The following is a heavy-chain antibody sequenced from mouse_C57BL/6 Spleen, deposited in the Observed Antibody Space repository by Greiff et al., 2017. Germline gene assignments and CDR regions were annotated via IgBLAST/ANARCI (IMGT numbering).Heavy chain of an antibody. V-gene: IGHV14-4*01. CDR3: TPRVLRYYAMDY. Sequence: VQLQQSGAELVRPGASVKLSCTASGFNIKDDYMHWVKQRPEQGLEWIGWIDPENGDTEYASKFQGKATITADTSSNTAYLQLSSLTSEDTAVYYCTPRVLRYYAMDYWGQGTSVTVSS. CDR2: IDPENGDT. D-gene: IGHD1-1*01. J-gene: IGHJ4*01. CDR1: GFNIKDDY.